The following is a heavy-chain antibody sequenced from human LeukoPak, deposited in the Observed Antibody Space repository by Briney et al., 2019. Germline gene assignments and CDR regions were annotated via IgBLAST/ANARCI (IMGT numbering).Heavy chain of an antibody. J-gene: IGHJ4*02. Sequence: GGSLRLSCAASGFTFSSTWMSWVRQSPGKGLEWGANIRQDGSDRYYIDSVRGRFTISRDNAKNSLSLQMNSLRVEDTAVYYCARDRDCGDGGCYPHFDYWGQGVQVTVSS. CDR1: GFTFSSTW. CDR3: ARDRDCGDGGCYPHFDY. CDR2: IRQDGSDR. D-gene: IGHD2-15*01. V-gene: IGHV3-7*01.